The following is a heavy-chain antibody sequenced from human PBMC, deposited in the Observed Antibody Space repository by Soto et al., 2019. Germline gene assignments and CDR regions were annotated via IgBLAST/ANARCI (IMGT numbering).Heavy chain of an antibody. J-gene: IGHJ6*03. Sequence: QVQLVQSGDEMRKPGASVKVSCQASGYTFSNYGITWVRQAPGQGLEWIGWIGAHNGNSKYAQSLQGRLTLTTDTSTSTAYMELRSLRSDDTAVYYCARDWYFYGSGSPNHMDVWGKGTTVSVYS. V-gene: IGHV1-18*01. D-gene: IGHD3-10*01. CDR3: ARDWYFYGSGSPNHMDV. CDR2: IGAHNGNS. CDR1: GYTFSNYG.